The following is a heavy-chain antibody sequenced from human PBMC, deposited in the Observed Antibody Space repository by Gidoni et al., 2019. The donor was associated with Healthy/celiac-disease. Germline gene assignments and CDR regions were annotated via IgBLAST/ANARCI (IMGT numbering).Heavy chain of an antibody. CDR2: IYPGDSDT. D-gene: IGHD3-3*01. J-gene: IGHJ3*02. CDR1: GYRFTSYW. Sequence: EVQLVQSGAEVKKPGESLKIPCKGSGYRFTSYWIGGVRQMPGKGLGWMGIIYPGDSDTRYSPSCQGQVTISADKSISTAYLQWSSLKASDTAMYYCARHLGHDFWSGFRGFDIWGQGTMVTVSS. V-gene: IGHV5-51*01. CDR3: ARHLGHDFWSGFRGFDI.